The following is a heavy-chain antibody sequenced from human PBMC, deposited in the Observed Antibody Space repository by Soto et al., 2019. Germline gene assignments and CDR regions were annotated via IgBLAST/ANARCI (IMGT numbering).Heavy chain of an antibody. CDR1: GGSIISYY. D-gene: IGHD6-13*01. V-gene: IGHV4-59*01. J-gene: IGHJ4*02. CDR3: ARDSRWDSSSFDY. Sequence: SETLSLTCTVSGGSIISYYWSWIRQPPGKGLEWIGYIYHSGSTNYNPSLKSRVTISVDTSKNQFSLKLSSVTAADTAVYYCARDSRWDSSSFDYWGQGTLVTVSS. CDR2: IYHSGST.